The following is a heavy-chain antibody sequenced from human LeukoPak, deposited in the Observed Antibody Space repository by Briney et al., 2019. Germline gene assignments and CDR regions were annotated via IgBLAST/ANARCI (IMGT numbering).Heavy chain of an antibody. D-gene: IGHD4-17*01. V-gene: IGHV1-2*02. CDR2: INPNSGGT. CDR3: AGTTVTTNWFDP. Sequence: GASVKVSCKASGYTFTGYYMHWVRQAPGQGLEWMGWINPNSGGTNYAQKFQGRVTMTRDASISTAYMELSRLRSDDTAVYYCAGTTVTTNWFDPWGQGTLVTVSS. J-gene: IGHJ5*02. CDR1: GYTFTGYY.